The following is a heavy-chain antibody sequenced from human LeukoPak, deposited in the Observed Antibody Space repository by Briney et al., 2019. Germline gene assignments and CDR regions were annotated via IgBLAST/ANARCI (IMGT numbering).Heavy chain of an antibody. J-gene: IGHJ3*02. CDR1: GFTFSSYA. D-gene: IGHD1-1*01. CDR3: ASAPRTWLERRLDAFDI. Sequence: PGGSLRLSCAASGFTFSSYAMHWVRQAPGKGLEWVAVISYDGSNKYYADSVKGRFTISRDNSKNTLYLQMNSLRAEDTAVYYCASAPRTWLERRLDAFDIWGQGTMVTVSS. CDR2: ISYDGSNK. V-gene: IGHV3-30*04.